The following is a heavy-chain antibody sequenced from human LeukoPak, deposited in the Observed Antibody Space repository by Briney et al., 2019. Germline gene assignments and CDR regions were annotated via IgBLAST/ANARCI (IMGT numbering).Heavy chain of an antibody. CDR3: ARDRYGGFDY. J-gene: IGHJ4*02. CDR1: GGSISSYC. Sequence: SETLSLTCTVSGGSISSYCWSWIRQPPGKGLEWIGYIYYSGSTNYNPSLKSRVTISVDTSKNQFSLKLSSVTAADTAVYYCARDRYGGFDYWGQGTLVTVSS. CDR2: IYYSGST. V-gene: IGHV4-59*01. D-gene: IGHD1-26*01.